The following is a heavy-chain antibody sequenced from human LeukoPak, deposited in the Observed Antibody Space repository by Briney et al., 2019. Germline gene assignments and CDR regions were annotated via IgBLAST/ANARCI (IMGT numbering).Heavy chain of an antibody. J-gene: IGHJ5*02. CDR1: GGSISSYY. CDR3: ARDVPYYDILTGYRNWFDP. CDR2: IYTSGST. V-gene: IGHV4-4*07. D-gene: IGHD3-9*01. Sequence: SETLSLTCTVSGGSISSYYWGWIRQPAGKGLEWIGRIYTSGSTNYNPSLKSRVTMSVDTSKNQFSLKLSSVTAADTAVYYCARDVPYYDILTGYRNWFDPWGQGTLVTVSS.